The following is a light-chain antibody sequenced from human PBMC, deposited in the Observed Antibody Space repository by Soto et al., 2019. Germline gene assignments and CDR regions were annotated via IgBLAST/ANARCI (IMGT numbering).Light chain of an antibody. CDR1: QSVSSSY. J-gene: IGKJ1*01. CDR3: QQDGSSHPSWT. Sequence: ETVLTQSPGTLSLSPGERATLSCRASQSVSSSYLAWYQQKPGQAPRLLIYGASSRATAIPDRFSGSGSGTDFTLTISRLEPEDFAVYYCQQDGSSHPSWTFGHGTKVEIK. V-gene: IGKV3-20*01. CDR2: GAS.